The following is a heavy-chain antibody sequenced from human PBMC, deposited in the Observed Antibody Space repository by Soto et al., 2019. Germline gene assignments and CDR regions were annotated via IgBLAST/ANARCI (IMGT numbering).Heavy chain of an antibody. V-gene: IGHV3-23*01. CDR1: G. J-gene: IGHJ6*02. CDR2: ITGTGGNT. Sequence: GMTWVRQAPGKGLEWVSAITGTGGNTYYVDSVKGRFTSSRDNSKNMLYLQVNSLRVEDMAVYYCARIRGYWYGLDVWGQGTTVTVSS. CDR3: ARIRGYWYGLDV.